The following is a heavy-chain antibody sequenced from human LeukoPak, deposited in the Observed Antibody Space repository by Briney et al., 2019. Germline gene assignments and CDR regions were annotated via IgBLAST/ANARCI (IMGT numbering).Heavy chain of an antibody. CDR3: ARDERWIQFNY. V-gene: IGHV3-23*01. CDR2: IVGSGVTT. CDR1: GVTFGDYA. Sequence: GGSLRLSCTASGVTFGDYAMSWVRQAPGKGLEWVSGIVGSGVTTYYADSVKGRFTISRDNSKNTLYLHMNGLRVEDTAIYYCARDERWIQFNYWGQGTLVTVSS. D-gene: IGHD5-18*01. J-gene: IGHJ4*02.